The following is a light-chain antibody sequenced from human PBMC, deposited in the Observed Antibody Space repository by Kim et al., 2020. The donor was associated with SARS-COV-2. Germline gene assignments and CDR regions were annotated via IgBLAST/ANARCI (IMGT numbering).Light chain of an antibody. Sequence: SSELTQDPAVSVALGQTVRITSQGDSLRSYYASWYQQKPGQAPVLVIYGKNNRPSGIPDRFSGSSSGNTASLTITGAQAEDEADYYCKSRDSSGKVVFGGGTQLTVL. CDR3: KSRDSSGKVV. CDR2: GKN. J-gene: IGLJ2*01. CDR1: SLRSYY. V-gene: IGLV3-19*01.